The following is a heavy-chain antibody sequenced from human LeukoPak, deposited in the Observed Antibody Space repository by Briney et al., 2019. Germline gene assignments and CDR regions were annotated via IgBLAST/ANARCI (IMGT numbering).Heavy chain of an antibody. J-gene: IGHJ6*02. CDR2: ISYDGSNK. CDR1: GFTFSSYG. D-gene: IGHD2-15*01. CDR3: AKDLVVRGYYYYGMDV. Sequence: PGGSLRHSCAASGFTFSSYGMHWVRQAPGKGLEWVAVISYDGSNKYYADSVKGRFTISRDNSKNTLYLQMNSLRAEDTAVYYCAKDLVVRGYYYYGMDVWGQGTTVTVSS. V-gene: IGHV3-30*18.